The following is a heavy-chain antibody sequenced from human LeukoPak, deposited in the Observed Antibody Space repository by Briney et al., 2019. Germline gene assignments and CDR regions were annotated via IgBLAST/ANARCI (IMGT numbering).Heavy chain of an antibody. CDR3: VRGTSTAPGIDY. Sequence: PGGSLRLSCAASGFDFATYWMFWVRQAPGEGLVWVAQINSDGSGATYGDSAKGRFSISRDNAKNTLFLYMSGLRAEDTAVYYCVRGTSTAPGIDYWGQGTLVAVSS. D-gene: IGHD6-13*01. CDR1: GFDFATYW. J-gene: IGHJ4*02. V-gene: IGHV3-74*01. CDR2: INSDGSGA.